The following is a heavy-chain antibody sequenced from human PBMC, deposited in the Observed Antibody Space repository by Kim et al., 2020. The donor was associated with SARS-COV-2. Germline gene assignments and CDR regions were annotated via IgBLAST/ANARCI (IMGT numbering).Heavy chain of an antibody. Sequence: GGSLRLSCAASGFTFSSYGMHWVRQAPGKGLEWVAVIWYDGSNKYYADSVKGRFTISRDNSKNTLYLQMNSLRAEDTAVYYCARDIDSSGWYRGGGDYWGQGTLVTVSS. D-gene: IGHD6-19*01. CDR2: IWYDGSNK. V-gene: IGHV3-33*01. CDR3: ARDIDSSGWYRGGGDY. CDR1: GFTFSSYG. J-gene: IGHJ4*02.